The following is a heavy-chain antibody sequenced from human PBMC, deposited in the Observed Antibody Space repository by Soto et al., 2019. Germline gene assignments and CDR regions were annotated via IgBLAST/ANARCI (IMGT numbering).Heavy chain of an antibody. CDR3: SRHYCSGGSCYYYGMDV. CDR2: IHYSGDA. J-gene: IGHJ6*02. Sequence: SETLSLTCTVSGGSIISSGHYWCWVRQPPGKGLEWIGTIHYSGDAYYNPSLKSRVSISVDTSKSQFSLKLNSVTAADTALYYCSRHYCSGGSCYYYGMDVWGQGTTVT. D-gene: IGHD2-15*01. CDR1: GGSIISSGHY. V-gene: IGHV4-39*01.